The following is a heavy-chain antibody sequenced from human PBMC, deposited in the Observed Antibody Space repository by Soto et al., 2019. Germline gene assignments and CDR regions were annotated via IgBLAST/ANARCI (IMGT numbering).Heavy chain of an antibody. CDR2: ISSSSSTI. V-gene: IGHV3-48*01. D-gene: IGHD4-17*01. Sequence: GGSMRLSCAASGFTFSSYSMNWVRQDPGKGLEWVSYISSSSSTIYYADSVKGRFTISRDNAKNSLYLQMNSLRAEDTAVYYCARDSDASDYGEFFFDYWGQGTLVAVSS. CDR3: ARDSDASDYGEFFFDY. J-gene: IGHJ4*02. CDR1: GFTFSSYS.